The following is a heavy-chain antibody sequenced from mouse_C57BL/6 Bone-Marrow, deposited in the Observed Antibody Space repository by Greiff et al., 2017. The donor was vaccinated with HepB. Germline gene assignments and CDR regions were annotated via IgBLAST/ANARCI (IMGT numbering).Heavy chain of an antibody. CDR2: IDPENGDT. CDR3: TTLYSNY. D-gene: IGHD2-5*01. V-gene: IGHV14-4*01. J-gene: IGHJ3*01. Sequence: LVESGAELVRPGASVKLSCTASGFNIKDDYMHWVKQRPEQGLEWIGWIDPENGDTEYASKFQGKATITADTSSNTAYLQLSSLTSEDTAVYYCTTLYSNYWGQGTLVTVSA. CDR1: GFNIKDDY.